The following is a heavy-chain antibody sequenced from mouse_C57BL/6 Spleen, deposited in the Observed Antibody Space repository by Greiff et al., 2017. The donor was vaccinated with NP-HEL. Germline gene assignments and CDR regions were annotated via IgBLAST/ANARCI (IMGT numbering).Heavy chain of an antibody. CDR2: IHPNSGST. CDR1: GYTCTSYW. J-gene: IGHJ2*01. V-gene: IGHV1-64*01. Sequence: QVQLQQPGAELVKPGASVKLSCKASGYTCTSYWMHWVKQRPGQGLEWIGMIHPNSGSTKYNEKFKSKATLTVDKSSSTAYMQLSSLTSEDSAVYYCARNYDYDGDFDYWGQGTTLTVSS. CDR3: ARNYDYDGDFDY. D-gene: IGHD2-4*01.